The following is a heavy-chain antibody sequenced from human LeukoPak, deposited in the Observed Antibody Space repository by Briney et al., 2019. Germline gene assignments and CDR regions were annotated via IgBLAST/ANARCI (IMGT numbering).Heavy chain of an antibody. J-gene: IGHJ4*02. V-gene: IGHV4-39*07. CDR2: IYYSGST. Sequence: SETLSLTCTVSGGSISSSSYYWGWIRQPPGKGLEWIGSIYYSGSTYYNPSLKSRVTISVDMSKNQFSLKLSSVTAADTAVYYCARVDYVWGSYRAQVTFDYWGQGTLVTVSS. D-gene: IGHD3-16*02. CDR1: GGSISSSSYY. CDR3: ARVDYVWGSYRAQVTFDY.